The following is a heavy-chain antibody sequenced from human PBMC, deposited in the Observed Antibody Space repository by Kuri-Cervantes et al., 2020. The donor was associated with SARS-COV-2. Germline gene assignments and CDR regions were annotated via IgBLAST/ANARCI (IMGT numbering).Heavy chain of an antibody. CDR1: GYTFSSYA. Sequence: SCKASGYTFSSYAMHWVRQAPGKGLEWAAVISYNGSNKYYADSVKGRFTISRDNSKNTLYLQMNSLRAEDTAVYYCARLGGTTIGYNWFDPWGQGTLVTVSS. V-gene: IGHV3-30*04. CDR3: ARLGGTTIGYNWFDP. J-gene: IGHJ5*02. CDR2: ISYNGSNK. D-gene: IGHD1-26*01.